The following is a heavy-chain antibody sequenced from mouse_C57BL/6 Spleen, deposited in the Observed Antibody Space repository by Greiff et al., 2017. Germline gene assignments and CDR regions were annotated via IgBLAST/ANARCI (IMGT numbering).Heavy chain of an antibody. V-gene: IGHV3-6*01. CDR2: ISYDDSN. Sequence: EVQLVESGPGLVKPSQSLSLSCSVTGYSFTSGYYWNCIRPFPGNKLEWMGYISYDDSNNYNPSLKNRISISRDPSKNQFFLKLNSVTTEDTATYYCSIEDYGFAYWGQGTLVTVSA. CDR3: SIEDYGFAY. J-gene: IGHJ3*01. CDR1: GYSFTSGYY. D-gene: IGHD2-4*01.